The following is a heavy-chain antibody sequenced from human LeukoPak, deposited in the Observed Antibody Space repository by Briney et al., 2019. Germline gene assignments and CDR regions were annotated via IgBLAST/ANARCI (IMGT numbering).Heavy chain of an antibody. CDR1: GFTFSDYY. Sequence: GGSLRLSCAASGFTFSDYYMSWIRQAPGKGLEWVSYISSSSSYTNYADSVKGRFTISRDSAKNSLYLQMNSLRAEDTAVYYCARIYYDFWSGYCAYFDYWGQGTLVTVSS. J-gene: IGHJ4*02. CDR2: ISSSSSYT. D-gene: IGHD3-3*01. V-gene: IGHV3-11*06. CDR3: ARIYYDFWSGYCAYFDY.